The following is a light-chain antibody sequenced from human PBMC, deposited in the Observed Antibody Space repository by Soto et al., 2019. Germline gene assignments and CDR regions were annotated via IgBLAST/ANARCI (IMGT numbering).Light chain of an antibody. V-gene: IGKV1-5*01. CDR1: QAISGY. CDR3: QQYSSYPLT. Sequence: DIQMTQSPSTLSASVADRVTIACRASQAISGYLAWYQRKPGKAPKLLIYDAANLQTGVSSRFSVSGSGTEFTLTINSLQPDDFATYYCQQYSSYPLTFGGGTKVEIK. J-gene: IGKJ4*01. CDR2: DAA.